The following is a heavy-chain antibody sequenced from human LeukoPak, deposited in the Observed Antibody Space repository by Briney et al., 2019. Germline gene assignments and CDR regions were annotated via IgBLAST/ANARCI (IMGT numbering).Heavy chain of an antibody. J-gene: IGHJ4*02. CDR3: AKAGSIRFDY. CDR1: GFTFSSLA. Sequence: GGSLRLSCAASGFTFSSLAMSWVRQAPGKGLEWVSGISGSGGNTYYADSVKGRFTVSRDNSKNTLYLQINRLRAEDAAVYYCAKAGSIRFDYWGQGTLVTVSS. V-gene: IGHV3-23*01. D-gene: IGHD1-26*01. CDR2: ISGSGGNT.